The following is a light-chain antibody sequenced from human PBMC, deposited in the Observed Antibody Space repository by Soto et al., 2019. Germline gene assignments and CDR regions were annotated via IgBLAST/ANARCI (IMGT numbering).Light chain of an antibody. CDR2: ATS. CDR1: QDVGRW. CDR3: QKARSFPVN. V-gene: IGKV1D-12*01. Sequence: DIQITQSPSSLSASVGDTVTITCRSSQDVGRWLSWYQQKPGKAPKILIFATSSLQSGVPSRFSGSGSGTDFTLTISSLQSEDFATYYCQKARSFPVNFGQGTRLEIK. J-gene: IGKJ5*01.